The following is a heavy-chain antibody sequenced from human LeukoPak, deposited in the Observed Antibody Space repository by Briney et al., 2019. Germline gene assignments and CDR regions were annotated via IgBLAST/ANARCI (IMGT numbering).Heavy chain of an antibody. Sequence: GGSLRLSCAASGFTFSNAWMSWVRQAPGKGLEWVGRIKSKTDGETTDYAAPVKGRFTISRDDSKNTLYLQMNSLKTEDTAVYYCTTDSPVPAAVVYYFDYWGQGTLVTVSS. V-gene: IGHV3-15*01. CDR2: IKSKTDGETT. J-gene: IGHJ4*02. D-gene: IGHD2-2*01. CDR1: GFTFSNAW. CDR3: TTDSPVPAAVVYYFDY.